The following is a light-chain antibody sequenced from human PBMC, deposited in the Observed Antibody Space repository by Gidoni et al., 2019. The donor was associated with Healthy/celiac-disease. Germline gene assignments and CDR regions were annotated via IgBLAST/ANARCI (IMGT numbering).Light chain of an antibody. CDR1: QSVSGSY. Sequence: IVLTQSPGTLSLSPGKRATLSCRASQSVSGSYLAWYQQKPGQAPRLLIYGASSRATGIPDRFSGSGSGTDFTLTISRLEPEDFAVYYCQHYGSSPLTFGGGTKVEIK. CDR2: GAS. J-gene: IGKJ4*01. CDR3: QHYGSSPLT. V-gene: IGKV3-20*01.